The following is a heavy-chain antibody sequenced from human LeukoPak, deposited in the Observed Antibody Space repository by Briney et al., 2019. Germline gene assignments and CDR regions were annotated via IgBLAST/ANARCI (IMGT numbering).Heavy chain of an antibody. Sequence: PGGSLRLSCAASGFTFENYAMHWVRKVPGKGVVWVSGISWNGGIIGYADSVKGRFTISRDSAKNSLYLQMNSLRVEDTALYYCAKGGLRLYFGQFHYWGQGTLVTVSS. V-gene: IGHV3-9*01. J-gene: IGHJ4*02. CDR3: AKGGLRLYFGQFHY. CDR1: GFTFENYA. D-gene: IGHD3-10*01. CDR2: ISWNGGII.